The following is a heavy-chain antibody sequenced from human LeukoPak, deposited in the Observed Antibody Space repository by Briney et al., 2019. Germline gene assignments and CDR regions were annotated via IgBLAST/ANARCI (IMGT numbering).Heavy chain of an antibody. CDR2: ISYDGSNK. CDR3: ARDPSTAMVFYDY. D-gene: IGHD5-18*01. Sequence: GGSLRLSCAASGFTFSSYGMHWVRQAPGKGLEWVAVISYDGSNKYYADSVKGRFTISRDNAKNSLYLQMNSQRAEDTAVYYCARDPSTAMVFYDYWGQGTLVTVSS. CDR1: GFTFSSYG. J-gene: IGHJ4*02. V-gene: IGHV3-30*12.